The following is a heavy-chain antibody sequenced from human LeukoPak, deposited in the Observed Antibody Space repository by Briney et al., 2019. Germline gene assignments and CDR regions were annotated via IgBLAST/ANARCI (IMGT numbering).Heavy chain of an antibody. CDR3: ARDNYYDSSGPNWFDP. CDR2: IYYSGST. D-gene: IGHD3-22*01. Sequence: SETLSLTCTVSGGSISSSSYYWGWIRQPPGKGLEWIGSIYYSGSTYYNPFLKSRVTISVDTSKNQFSLKLSPVTAADTAVYYCARDNYYDSSGPNWFDPWGQGTLVTVSS. J-gene: IGHJ5*02. CDR1: GGSISSSSYY. V-gene: IGHV4-39*07.